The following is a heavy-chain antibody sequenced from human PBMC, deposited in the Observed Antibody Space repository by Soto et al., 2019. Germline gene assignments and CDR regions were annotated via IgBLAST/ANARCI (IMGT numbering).Heavy chain of an antibody. CDR3: ARDPSGWGLDV. CDR2: IGTAGDT. CDR1: GFTFNIYD. V-gene: IGHV3-13*01. J-gene: IGHJ6*02. D-gene: IGHD2-15*01. Sequence: GGSLRLSCAASGFTFNIYDMHWVRQVRGKGLEWVSAIGTAGDTHYSGSVKDRFTISRENAKNSLYLQMNSLRAEDTAVYYCARDPSGWGLDVWGQGTTVTVSS.